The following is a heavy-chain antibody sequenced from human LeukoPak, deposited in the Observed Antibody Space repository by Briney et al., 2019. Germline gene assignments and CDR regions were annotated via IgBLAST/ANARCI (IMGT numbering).Heavy chain of an antibody. Sequence: SETLSLTCTVSGGSVSSENSYWNWIRQPAGKGLEWIGRIYADGSSTYNPSLKSRVTISVDTSKNQFSLRLTSMTAADTAVYYCARGYYYRGWGQGTLVTVSS. CDR3: ARGYYYRG. D-gene: IGHD3-10*01. J-gene: IGHJ4*02. CDR2: IYADGSS. V-gene: IGHV4-61*02. CDR1: GGSVSSENSY.